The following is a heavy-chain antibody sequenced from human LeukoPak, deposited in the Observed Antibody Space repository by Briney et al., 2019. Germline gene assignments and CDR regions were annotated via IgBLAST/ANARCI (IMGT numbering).Heavy chain of an antibody. V-gene: IGHV3-30*04. CDR1: GFTFRSYA. Sequence: GRSLRLSCAASGFTFRSYAMHWVRQAPGKGLEWVAVISYDGSSKYYADYVKGRFTISRDNSKNTLYLQMNSLRAEDTAVYYCARDSKGYCSSTSCYGNWFDPWGQGTLVTVSS. CDR3: ARDSKGYCSSTSCYGNWFDP. D-gene: IGHD2-2*01. CDR2: ISYDGSSK. J-gene: IGHJ5*02.